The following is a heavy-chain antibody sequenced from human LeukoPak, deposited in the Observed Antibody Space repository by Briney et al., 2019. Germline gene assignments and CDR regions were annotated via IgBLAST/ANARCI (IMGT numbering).Heavy chain of an antibody. CDR1: GYSISRGYY. D-gene: IGHD6-13*01. CDR3: ARGISVPTGYSSSWYWFDP. V-gene: IGHV4-38-2*01. J-gene: IGHJ5*02. Sequence: SETLSLTCDVSGYSISRGYYWGWVRQSPGKGLEWIANIHHSGRTYYNPSLKSRVTISVDMSKNQFSLKLSSVTAADTAVYYCARGISVPTGYSSSWYWFDPWGQGTLVTASS. CDR2: IHHSGRT.